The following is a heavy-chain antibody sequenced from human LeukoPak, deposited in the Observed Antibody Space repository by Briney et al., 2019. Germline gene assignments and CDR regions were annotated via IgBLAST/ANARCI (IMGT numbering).Heavy chain of an antibody. CDR3: ARAGYCSGGSCYGSDY. J-gene: IGHJ4*02. Sequence: GGSLRLSCSASGFTFSTYGMHRVRQAPGKGLEYVSAVTSNGAGTYHADSVKGRFTISRDNSKNTLYLQMSSLRPEDTAVYYCARAGYCSGGSCYGSDYWGQGTLVSVSS. V-gene: IGHV3-64D*09. D-gene: IGHD2-15*01. CDR1: GFTFSTYG. CDR2: VTSNGAGT.